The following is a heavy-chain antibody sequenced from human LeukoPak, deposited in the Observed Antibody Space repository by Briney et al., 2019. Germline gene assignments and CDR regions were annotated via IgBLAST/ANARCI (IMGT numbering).Heavy chain of an antibody. CDR2: INPSGGST. D-gene: IGHD4-17*01. Sequence: AASVKVSCKASGYTFTSYYIHWVRQAPGQGLEGMGIINPSGGSTSYAQKFQGRVTMTRAMSTSTVYMELISLRSEDTAVYYCARGNDYGENFDYWGQGTLVTVSS. CDR1: GYTFTSYY. J-gene: IGHJ4*02. CDR3: ARGNDYGENFDY. V-gene: IGHV1-46*01.